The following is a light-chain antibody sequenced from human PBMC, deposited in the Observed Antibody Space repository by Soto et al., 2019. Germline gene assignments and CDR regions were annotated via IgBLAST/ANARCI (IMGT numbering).Light chain of an antibody. Sequence: EIVLTQSPATLSLSPGERATLSCGASQSVSNNYLAWYQQKPGLAPRLLIYDASYRANGIPDRFSGSGSGTDFTLTISRLEPEDFVVYYCQQYGSSSWTFGQGTKVDI. CDR2: DAS. CDR1: QSVSNNY. J-gene: IGKJ1*01. V-gene: IGKV3D-20*01. CDR3: QQYGSSSWT.